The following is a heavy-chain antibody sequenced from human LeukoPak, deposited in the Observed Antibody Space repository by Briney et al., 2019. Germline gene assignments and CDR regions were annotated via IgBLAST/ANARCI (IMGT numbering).Heavy chain of an antibody. J-gene: IGHJ4*02. CDR1: GGSFSGYY. Sequence: SETLSLTCAVYGGSFSGYYWSWIRQPPGKGLEWIGEINHSGSTNYNPSLKSRVTISVDTSKNQFSLKLSSVTAADTAVYYCARLVESYGYFDYWGQGTLVTVSS. CDR2: INHSGST. V-gene: IGHV4-34*01. D-gene: IGHD5-18*01. CDR3: ARLVESYGYFDY.